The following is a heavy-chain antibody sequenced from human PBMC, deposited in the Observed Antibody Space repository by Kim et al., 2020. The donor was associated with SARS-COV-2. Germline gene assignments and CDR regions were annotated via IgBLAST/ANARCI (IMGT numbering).Heavy chain of an antibody. CDR3: AREFWDSSSANLVLAFDI. V-gene: IGHV3-21*01. CDR1: GFTFSSYS. J-gene: IGHJ3*02. D-gene: IGHD6-6*01. Sequence: GGSLRLSCAASGFTFSSYSMNWVRQAPGKGLEWVSSISSSSSYIYYADSVKGRFTISRDNAKNSLYLQMNSLRAEDTAVYYCAREFWDSSSANLVLAFDIWGQGTMVTVSS. CDR2: ISSSSSYI.